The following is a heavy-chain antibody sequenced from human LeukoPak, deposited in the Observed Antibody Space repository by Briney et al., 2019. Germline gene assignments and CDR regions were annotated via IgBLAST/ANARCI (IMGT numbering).Heavy chain of an antibody. J-gene: IGHJ4*02. V-gene: IGHV3-43*02. CDR3: ARESGKFDY. CDR1: GLPIGDFA. Sequence: GESLRLSCVASGLPIGDFAMHWVRQAPGQGLEWVSLISGDGVSTFFTDSVKGRFSISRDNSKNSLFLEMSSLRTEDTAMYYCARESGKFDYWGQGALVAVSS. CDR2: ISGDGVST.